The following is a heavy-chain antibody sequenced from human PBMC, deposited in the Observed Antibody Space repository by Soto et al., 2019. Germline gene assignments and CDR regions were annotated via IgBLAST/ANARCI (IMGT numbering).Heavy chain of an antibody. Sequence: LRLSCAASGFTFSSYGMHWVRQAPGKGLEWVAVISYDGSNKYYADSVKGRFTISRDNSKNTLYLQMNSLRAEDTAVYYCAKGWGIADRPRYFDYWGQGTLVTVFS. CDR2: ISYDGSNK. J-gene: IGHJ4*02. V-gene: IGHV3-30*18. D-gene: IGHD6-6*01. CDR1: GFTFSSYG. CDR3: AKGWGIADRPRYFDY.